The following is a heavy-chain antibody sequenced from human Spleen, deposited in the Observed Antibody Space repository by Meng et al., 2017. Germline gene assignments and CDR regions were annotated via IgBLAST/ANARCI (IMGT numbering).Heavy chain of an antibody. CDR3: ARGPTTMAHDFDY. CDR2: INHSGST. Sequence: SETLSLTCTVSLYSISSDYYWSWIRQPPGKGLEWIGEINHSGSTNYNPSLESRATISVDTSQNNLSLKLSSVTAADSAVYYCARGPTTMAHDFDYWGQGTLVTVSS. D-gene: IGHD4-11*01. CDR1: LYSISSDYY. J-gene: IGHJ4*02. V-gene: IGHV4-38-2*02.